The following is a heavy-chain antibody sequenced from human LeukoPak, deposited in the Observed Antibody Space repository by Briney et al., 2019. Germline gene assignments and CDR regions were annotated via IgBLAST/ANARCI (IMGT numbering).Heavy chain of an antibody. D-gene: IGHD6-19*01. Sequence: GGSLRLSCAASGFTFSSYWMNWVRQAPGKGLEWVANIKQYGSEKYYVDSVKGRFTISRDNAKNSLYLQMNSLRAEDTAVYYCARGFDAVTGPHSWYFDLWGRGTLVTVSS. V-gene: IGHV3-7*01. CDR3: ARGFDAVTGPHSWYFDL. CDR1: GFTFSSYW. J-gene: IGHJ2*01. CDR2: IKQYGSEK.